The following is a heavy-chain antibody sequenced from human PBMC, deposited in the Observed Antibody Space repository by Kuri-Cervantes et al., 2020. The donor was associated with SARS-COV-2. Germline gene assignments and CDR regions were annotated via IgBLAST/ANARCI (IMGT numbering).Heavy chain of an antibody. CDR3: ARHGLSIAAAGTGWFDP. CDR1: GYSISTYY. J-gene: IGHJ5*02. D-gene: IGHD6-13*01. Sequence: SQTLSLTCAVSGYSISTYYWSWIRQPPGKGLEWIEYIFYSGSTYYNPSLKSRVTISVDTSKNQFSLKLSSVTAADTAVYYCARHGLSIAAAGTGWFDPWGQGTLVTVSS. CDR2: IFYSGST. V-gene: IGHV4-59*08.